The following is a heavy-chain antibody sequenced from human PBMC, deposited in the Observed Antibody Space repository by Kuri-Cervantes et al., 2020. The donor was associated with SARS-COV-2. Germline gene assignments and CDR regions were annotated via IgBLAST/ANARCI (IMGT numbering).Heavy chain of an antibody. D-gene: IGHD1-26*01. CDR3: ATEHRGSYGPMMYYYMDV. CDR1: GFTFSSYA. CDR2: ISGSGGST. J-gene: IGHJ6*03. Sequence: GGSLRLSCAASGFTFSSYAMSWVRQAPGKGLEWVSAISGSGGSTYYADSVKGRFTISRDNSKNTLYLQMNSLRAEDTAVYYCATEHRGSYGPMMYYYMDVWGKGTTVTVSS. V-gene: IGHV3-23*01.